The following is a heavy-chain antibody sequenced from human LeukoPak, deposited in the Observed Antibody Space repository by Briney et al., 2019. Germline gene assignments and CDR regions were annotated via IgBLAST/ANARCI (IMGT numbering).Heavy chain of an antibody. V-gene: IGHV4-59*01. CDR3: AKPTGTFDFDY. CDR1: GGSLSSYY. CDR2: IYYSGST. Sequence: PSETLSLTCTVSGGSLSSYYWSWIRQPPEKGLEWIGYIYYSGSTNYNPSLKSRVNISVDTSKNQFSLKLSSVTAADTAVYYCAKPTGTFDFDYWGQGTLVTVSS. J-gene: IGHJ4*02. D-gene: IGHD4-17*01.